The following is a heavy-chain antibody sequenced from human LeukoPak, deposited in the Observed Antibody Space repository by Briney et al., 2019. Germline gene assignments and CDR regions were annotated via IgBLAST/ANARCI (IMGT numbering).Heavy chain of an antibody. D-gene: IGHD1-1*01. V-gene: IGHV4-38-2*02. CDR1: GYSISSGYY. J-gene: IGHJ4*02. CDR2: IYYSGST. CDR3: ARDRGRGNWNFDY. Sequence: SETLSLTCTVSGYSISSGYYWGWIRQPPGKGLEWIGSIYYSGSTYYNPSLKTRVTISVDTSKNQFSLKLSSVTAADTAVYYCARDRGRGNWNFDYWGQGTLVTVSS.